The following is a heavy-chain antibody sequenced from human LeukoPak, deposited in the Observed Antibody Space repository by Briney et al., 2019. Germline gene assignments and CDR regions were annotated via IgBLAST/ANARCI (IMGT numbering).Heavy chain of an antibody. CDR3: ARDVFGSEYPFDF. V-gene: IGHV3-21*01. J-gene: IGHJ4*02. Sequence: PGGSLRLSCAGSGFTFSSYNMNWVRQAPGKGLEWVSPISTSSSYIYYADSLKGRFTISRDNARNSLYLHMNSLRAEDTAVYYCARDVFGSEYPFDFWGQGTLVTVSS. CDR1: GFTFSSYN. CDR2: ISTSSSYI. D-gene: IGHD2-2*01.